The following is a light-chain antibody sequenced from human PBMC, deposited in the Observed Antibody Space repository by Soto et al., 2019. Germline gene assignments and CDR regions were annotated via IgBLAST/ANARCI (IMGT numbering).Light chain of an antibody. Sequence: QSALTQPPSASGSPGQSVTISCTGTSSDVGGYDYVSWYQQHPGKAPKLMIYEVSKRPSGVPDRFSGSKSGNTASLTVSGLQAEDEADYYCSSYAGSNILVFSGGTKVTVL. CDR3: SSYAGSNILV. CDR2: EVS. V-gene: IGLV2-8*01. CDR1: SSDVGGYDY. J-gene: IGLJ2*01.